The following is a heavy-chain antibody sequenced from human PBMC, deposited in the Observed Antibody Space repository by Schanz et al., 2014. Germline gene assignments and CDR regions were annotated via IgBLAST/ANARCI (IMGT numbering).Heavy chain of an antibody. D-gene: IGHD3-10*01. J-gene: IGHJ4*02. CDR2: IGYDGSEK. CDR3: ASPALVQGLMPEYYFDY. CDR1: GFTFSSYG. Sequence: QVQLVESGGGVVQPGRSLRLSCAASGFTFSSYGMHWVRQAPGKGLEWVANIGYDGSEKYYVDSVKGRFTISRDNSKDTLYLQMSGLTPEDTAVYYCASPALVQGLMPEYYFDYWGQGTLVTVSS. V-gene: IGHV3-33*01.